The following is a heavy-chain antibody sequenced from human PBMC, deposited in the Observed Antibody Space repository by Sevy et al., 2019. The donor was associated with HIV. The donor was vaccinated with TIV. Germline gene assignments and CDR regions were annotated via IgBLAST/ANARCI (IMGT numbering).Heavy chain of an antibody. CDR1: GFTFSTYG. J-gene: IGHJ6*02. D-gene: IGHD6-6*01. V-gene: IGHV3-30*04. CDR2: ILYDGSNK. Sequence: GGSLRLSCTASGFTFSTYGLHWVRQAPGKGLEWVAVILYDGSNKYYGDSVKGRFTISRDNSKNTLYLQMNSLRGEDTAVYYCARGLAALPGYYYGMDVWGQGTTVTVYS. CDR3: ARGLAALPGYYYGMDV.